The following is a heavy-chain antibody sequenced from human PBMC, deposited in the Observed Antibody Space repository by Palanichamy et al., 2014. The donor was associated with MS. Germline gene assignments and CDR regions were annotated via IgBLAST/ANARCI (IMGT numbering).Heavy chain of an antibody. CDR2: IYYSGST. CDR1: GYSISSEIYY. D-gene: IGHD3-16*01. Sequence: QPQLQESGPGLVKPSETLSLMCTVSGYSISSEIYYWGWIRQPPGKGLEWIGSIYYSGSTYYKPSLKSRVTISVDTTKNQFSLKLSSVTPADTAVYYCARVALPRSFALGEIPLSHFDYWGLGTLVAVSS. J-gene: IGHJ4*02. CDR3: ARVALPRSFALGEIPLSHFDY. V-gene: IGHV4-39*07.